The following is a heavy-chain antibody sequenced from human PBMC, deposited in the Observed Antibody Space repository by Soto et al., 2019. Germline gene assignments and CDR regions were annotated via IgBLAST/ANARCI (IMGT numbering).Heavy chain of an antibody. CDR1: GYAFTSFH. CDR3: ARELAPVALDAFAI. V-gene: IGHV1-46*01. J-gene: IGHJ3*02. D-gene: IGHD2-15*01. CDR2: IKPGGGST. Sequence: QVQLLQSGAEVKKPGASVKVSCKASGYAFTSFHLHWLRQAPGKGPEWLGIIKPGGGSTSYAQQCGGRLTMTRDTSASTVYMEMNSLRSDDTAVYYCARELAPVALDAFAIWGQGTMVTVSS.